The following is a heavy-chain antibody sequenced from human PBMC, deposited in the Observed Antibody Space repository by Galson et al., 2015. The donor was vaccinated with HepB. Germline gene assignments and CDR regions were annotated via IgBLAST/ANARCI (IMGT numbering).Heavy chain of an antibody. V-gene: IGHV3-30*04. D-gene: IGHD3-22*01. CDR3: AREGTYYYDSSGYWALDY. J-gene: IGHJ4*02. Sequence: SLRLSCAASGFTFSSYAMHWVRQAPGKGLEWVAVISYDGSNKYYADSVKGRFTISRDNSKNTLYLQMNSLRAEDTAVYYCAREGTYYYDSSGYWALDYWGQGTLVTVSS. CDR1: GFTFSSYA. CDR2: ISYDGSNK.